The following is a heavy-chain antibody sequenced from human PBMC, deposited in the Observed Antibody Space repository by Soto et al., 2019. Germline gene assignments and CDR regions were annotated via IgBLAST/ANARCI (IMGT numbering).Heavy chain of an antibody. CDR3: ARQGAIAAAGTRNYGRDV. D-gene: IGHD6-13*01. V-gene: IGHV3-21*01. Sequence: EVQLVESGGGLVKPGGSLRLSCAASGFTFSSYSMNWVRQAPGKGLEWVSSISSSSSYIYYADSVKGRFTISRDNAKNSLYLQMNSLRAEDTAVYYCARQGAIAAAGTRNYGRDVWGQGTTVTVSS. J-gene: IGHJ6*02. CDR2: ISSSSSYI. CDR1: GFTFSSYS.